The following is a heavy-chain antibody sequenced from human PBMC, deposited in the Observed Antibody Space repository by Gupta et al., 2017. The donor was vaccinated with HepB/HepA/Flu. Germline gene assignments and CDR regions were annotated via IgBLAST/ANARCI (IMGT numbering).Heavy chain of an antibody. V-gene: IGHV4-39*01. D-gene: IGHD2-2*01. CDR3: ARQRGDGSIGTCYLAVDSWCDP. J-gene: IGHJ5*02. CDR2: VYYSGST. Sequence: QLQLQASGPGLVKASETLSLTCTVSGGSITSDTYFWAWIRQPPGKGLEWIGSVYYSGSTDFNPSHQSRVTVSVDTSKNQFSLNLTSVTAADTAVYSCARQRGDGSIGTCYLAVDSWCDPWGQGTGVTVFS. CDR1: GGSITSDTYF.